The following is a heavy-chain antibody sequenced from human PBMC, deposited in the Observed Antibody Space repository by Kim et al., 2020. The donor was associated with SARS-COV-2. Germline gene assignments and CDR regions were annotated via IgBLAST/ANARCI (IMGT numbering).Heavy chain of an antibody. Sequence: GGSLRLSCIASGFTFSPFAVHWVRQAPGKGLEWVAVIRSDESKRYYVESVKDRFSISRDNSQNTVYLQMNNLRAEDTAIYHCARNYGSGTVIGDVWGQGT. CDR2: IRSDESKR. D-gene: IGHD3-10*01. V-gene: IGHV3-33*01. J-gene: IGHJ3*01. CDR3: ARNYGSGTVIGDV. CDR1: GFTFSPFA.